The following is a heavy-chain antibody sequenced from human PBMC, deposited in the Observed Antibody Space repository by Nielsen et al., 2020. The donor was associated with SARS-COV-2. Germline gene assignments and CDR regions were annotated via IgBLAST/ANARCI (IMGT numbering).Heavy chain of an antibody. CDR2: IYPGDSDT. CDR3: ASLGPYCGGDCCLGVFDY. J-gene: IGHJ4*02. Sequence: VRQMPGKGLEWMGIIYPGDSDTRYSPSFQGQVTISADKSISTAYLQWSSLKASDTAMYYCASLGPYCGGDCCLGVFDYWGQGTLVTVSS. V-gene: IGHV5-51*01. D-gene: IGHD2-21*02.